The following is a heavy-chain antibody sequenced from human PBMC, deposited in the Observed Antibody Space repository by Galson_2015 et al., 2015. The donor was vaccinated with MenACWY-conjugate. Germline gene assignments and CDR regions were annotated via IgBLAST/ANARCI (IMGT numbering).Heavy chain of an antibody. Sequence: SLRLSCAASGFTFSSYAMSWVRQAPGKGLEWVSAISGSGGSTYYADSVKGRFTISRDNSKNTLHLQMNSLRAEDTAVYYCAKDTERVYYYYGMDVWGQGTTVTVSS. CDR2: ISGSGGST. V-gene: IGHV3-23*01. CDR3: AKDTERVYYYYGMDV. CDR1: GFTFSSYA. J-gene: IGHJ6*02. D-gene: IGHD3-10*01.